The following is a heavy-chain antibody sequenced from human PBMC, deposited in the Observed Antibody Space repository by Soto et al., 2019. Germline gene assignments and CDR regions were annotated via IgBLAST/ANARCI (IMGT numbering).Heavy chain of an antibody. V-gene: IGHV5-51*01. D-gene: IGHD3-22*01. Sequence: GESLKISCKGSGYSFTSYWIGWVRQMPGKGLEWMGIIYPGDSDTRYSPSFQGQVTISADKSISTAYLQWSSLEASDTAMYYCARPPPHYYDSSGSETAFDIWGQGTMVTVSS. CDR2: IYPGDSDT. J-gene: IGHJ3*02. CDR3: ARPPPHYYDSSGSETAFDI. CDR1: GYSFTSYW.